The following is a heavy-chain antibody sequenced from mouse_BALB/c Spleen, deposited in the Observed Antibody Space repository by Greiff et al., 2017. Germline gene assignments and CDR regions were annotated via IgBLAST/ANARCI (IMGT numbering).Heavy chain of an antibody. D-gene: IGHD2-1*01. Sequence: QVQLKESGAELVRPGTSVKISCKASGYTFTNYWLGWVKQRPGHGLEWIGDIYPGGGYTNYNEKFKGKATLTADTSSSTAYMQLSSLTSEDSAVYFCAKGGGNKYYFDYWGQGTTLTVSS. CDR1: GYTFTNYW. CDR3: AKGGGNKYYFDY. J-gene: IGHJ2*01. CDR2: IYPGGGYT. V-gene: IGHV1-63*02.